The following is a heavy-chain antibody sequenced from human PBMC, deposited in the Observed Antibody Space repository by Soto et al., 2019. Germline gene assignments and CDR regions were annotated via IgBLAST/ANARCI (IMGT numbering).Heavy chain of an antibody. J-gene: IGHJ4*02. CDR3: ITMVRGPRGGFDY. Sequence: QVQLVQSGAEVKKPGASVKVSCKASGYTFTSYAMHWVRQAPGQRLEWMGWINAGNGNTKYSQKFQGRVTSTRDTSARTAYKEMSSLRSEDTAGDYCITMVRGPRGGFDYWGQGTLVTVSS. D-gene: IGHD3-10*01. V-gene: IGHV1-3*01. CDR1: GYTFTSYA. CDR2: INAGNGNT.